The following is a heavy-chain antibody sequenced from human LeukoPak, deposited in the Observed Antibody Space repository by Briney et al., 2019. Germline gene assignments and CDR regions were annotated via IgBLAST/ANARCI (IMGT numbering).Heavy chain of an antibody. V-gene: IGHV3-64*01. CDR1: GFTFSSYA. CDR3: ARSEGYSSSLHFDY. CDR2: ISSNGGST. J-gene: IGHJ4*02. Sequence: GGSLRLSCAASGFTFSSYAMHWVRQAPGKGLQYVSAISSNGGSTYYANSVKGRFTISRDNSKNTLYLQMGSLRAEDMAVYYCARSEGYSSSLHFDYWGQGTLVTVSS. D-gene: IGHD6-6*01.